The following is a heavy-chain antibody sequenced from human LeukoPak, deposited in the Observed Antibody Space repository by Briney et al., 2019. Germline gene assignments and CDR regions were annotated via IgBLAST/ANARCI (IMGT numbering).Heavy chain of an antibody. D-gene: IGHD4-23*01. Sequence: GGSLRLSCAASGFTFSNYAMNWVRQAPGKGLKWVSDISGSGGSTYYADSVKGRFTISRDNSKNTLYLQMSSLRVEDTAVYYCAKDRGPGGKVYWFDPWGQGTLVTDSS. CDR1: GFTFSNYA. J-gene: IGHJ5*02. V-gene: IGHV3-23*01. CDR3: AKDRGPGGKVYWFDP. CDR2: ISGSGGST.